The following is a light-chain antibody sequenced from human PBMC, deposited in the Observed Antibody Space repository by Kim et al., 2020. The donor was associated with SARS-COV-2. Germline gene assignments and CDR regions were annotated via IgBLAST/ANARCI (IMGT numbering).Light chain of an antibody. Sequence: QLVLTQSPSASASLGASVKLTCTLSSGHSSYAIAWHQQQPEKGPRYLMKLNSDGSHSKGDGIPDRFSGSSSGAEHYLTISSLQSEDEADYYCQTWGTGIRVFGTGTKVTVL. CDR3: QTWGTGIRV. V-gene: IGLV4-69*01. CDR2: LNSDGSH. CDR1: SGHSSYA. J-gene: IGLJ1*01.